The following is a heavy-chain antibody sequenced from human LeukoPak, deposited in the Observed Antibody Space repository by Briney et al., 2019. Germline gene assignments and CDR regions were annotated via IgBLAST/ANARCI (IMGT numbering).Heavy chain of an antibody. J-gene: IGHJ4*02. V-gene: IGHV3-7*01. CDR3: ARDMWLGDFDY. Sequence: PGGSLRLSCAASGFTFSTYWMTWVRQAPGKGLEWVANINQDGSKINYVDSVKGRFTISRDNAKNSLYLQMNSLRAEDTAVYYCARDMWLGDFDYWGQGTLVTVSS. CDR1: GFTFSTYW. D-gene: IGHD6-19*01. CDR2: INQDGSKI.